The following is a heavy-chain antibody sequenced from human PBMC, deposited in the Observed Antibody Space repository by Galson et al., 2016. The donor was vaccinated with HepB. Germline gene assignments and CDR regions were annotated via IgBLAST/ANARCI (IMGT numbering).Heavy chain of an antibody. CDR1: GASISSYY. Sequence: ETLSLTCTVSGASISSYYWNWIRQPPGKGLEWIGYIYHGGGSGGTSYNPSLKSRVTISVDTSKNQLSLKLTFVTASDTAVYFCARDANWGAFGYGMDVWGQGTTATVSS. CDR2: IYHGGGSGGT. J-gene: IGHJ6*02. D-gene: IGHD7-27*01. V-gene: IGHV4-59*01. CDR3: ARDANWGAFGYGMDV.